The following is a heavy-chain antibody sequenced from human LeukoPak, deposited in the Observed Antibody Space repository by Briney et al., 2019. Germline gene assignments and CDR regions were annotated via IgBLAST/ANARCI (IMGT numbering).Heavy chain of an antibody. CDR1: GYTFNSYA. CDR3: VRAGGVDEDYFDY. Sequence: ASVKVSCKASGYTFNSYAMNWVRQAPGQGLEWLGWINTHTGYSTYAQGFTGRFVFSLVTSVSPAYLQISSVNADGTALYYCVRAGGVDEDYFDYWGQGTLVTVSS. V-gene: IGHV7-4-1*02. CDR2: INTHTGYS. J-gene: IGHJ4*02. D-gene: IGHD3-3*01.